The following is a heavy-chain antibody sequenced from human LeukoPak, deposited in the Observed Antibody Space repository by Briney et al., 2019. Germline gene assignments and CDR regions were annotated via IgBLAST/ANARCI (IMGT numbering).Heavy chain of an antibody. CDR1: GGTFSSYA. J-gene: IGHJ5*02. Sequence: ASVKVSCKASGGTFSSYAISWVRQAPGQGLEWMGRIIPILGIANYAQKFQGRVTITADKSTSTAYMELSSLRSEDTAVYYRASSSSSWYWFDPWGQGTLVTVSS. V-gene: IGHV1-69*04. CDR3: ASSSSSWYWFDP. CDR2: IIPILGIA. D-gene: IGHD6-13*01.